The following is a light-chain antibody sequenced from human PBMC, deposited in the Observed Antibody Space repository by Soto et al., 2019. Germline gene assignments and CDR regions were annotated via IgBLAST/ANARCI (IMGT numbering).Light chain of an antibody. CDR1: SSDVGSYNR. CDR2: EVS. Sequence: QSALTQPPSVSGSPGQSVTISCSGTSSDVGSYNRVSWYQQPPGTAPKLMIYEVSNRPSGVPDRFSGSKSGKTASLTISGLQAEDEADYNCSSFTSSSTYVFGTGTKLTVL. V-gene: IGLV2-18*02. J-gene: IGLJ1*01. CDR3: SSFTSSSTYV.